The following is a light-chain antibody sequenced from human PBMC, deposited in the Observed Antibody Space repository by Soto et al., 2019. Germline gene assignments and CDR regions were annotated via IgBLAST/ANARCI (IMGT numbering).Light chain of an antibody. Sequence: EIVLTQSPGTLSLSPGERATLSYRASQSVSSSYLAWYQQNPGQAPRLLIYGASSRATGIPDRFSGSGSGTDFTLTISRLEPEDFAVYYCQQYGSSRFGQGTKVDIK. CDR1: QSVSSSY. V-gene: IGKV3-20*01. CDR2: GAS. CDR3: QQYGSSR. J-gene: IGKJ1*01.